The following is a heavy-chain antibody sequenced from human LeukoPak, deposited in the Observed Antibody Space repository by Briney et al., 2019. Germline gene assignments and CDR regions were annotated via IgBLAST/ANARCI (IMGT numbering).Heavy chain of an antibody. V-gene: IGHV4-34*01. Sequence: PSETLSLTCAVYGGSFSGYYWSWIRQPPGKGLEWIGEINHSGSTNYNPSLKSRVTISVDTSKNQFSLKLSSVTAADTAVYYCARVREWHFDLWGRGTLVTVSS. D-gene: IGHD3-10*01. CDR3: ARVREWHFDL. J-gene: IGHJ2*01. CDR1: GGSFSGYY. CDR2: INHSGST.